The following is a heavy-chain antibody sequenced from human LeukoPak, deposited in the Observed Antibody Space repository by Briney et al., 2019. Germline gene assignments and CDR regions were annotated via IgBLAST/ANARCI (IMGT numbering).Heavy chain of an antibody. V-gene: IGHV1-46*01. Sequence: GASVKVSCKASGYTFANFYIHWMRQAPGHGLEWMGMINPTGGTTTYAQKFQDRVTMTRDLSTTTVYMDLTSLRSDDTAVYYCARGLGWQQLVRKSDWTDPWGQGTLVTVSS. CDR1: GYTFANFY. D-gene: IGHD6-13*01. CDR2: INPTGGTT. CDR3: ARGLGWQQLVRKSDWTDP. J-gene: IGHJ5*02.